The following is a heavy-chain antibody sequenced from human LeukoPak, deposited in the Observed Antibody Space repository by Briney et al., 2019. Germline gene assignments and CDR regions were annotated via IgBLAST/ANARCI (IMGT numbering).Heavy chain of an antibody. Sequence: GASVKVSCKASGGTFSSYAISWVRQAPGQGLEWMGGIIPIFGTANYAQKFQGRVTITTDESTSTAYMELSSLRSEDTAVYYCARDQGVRDYYCYYMDVWGKGTTVTVSS. CDR3: ARDQGVRDYYCYYMDV. D-gene: IGHD3-16*01. CDR2: IIPIFGTA. J-gene: IGHJ6*03. V-gene: IGHV1-69*05. CDR1: GGTFSSYA.